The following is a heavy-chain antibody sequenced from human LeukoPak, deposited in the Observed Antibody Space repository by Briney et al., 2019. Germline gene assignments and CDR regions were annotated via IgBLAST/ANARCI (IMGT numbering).Heavy chain of an antibody. CDR3: ARGVEPLAANTLAY. J-gene: IGHJ4*02. D-gene: IGHD1-14*01. V-gene: IGHV3-23*01. CDR1: GFTFSSYA. CDR2: ISGSGGST. Sequence: PGGSLGLSCAASGFTFSSYAMSWVRQAPGKGLEWVSAISGSGGSTYYADSVKGRFTISRDNSKNTLYLEMNSLSPDDTAVYYCARGVEPLAANTLAYWGQGTLVTVSS.